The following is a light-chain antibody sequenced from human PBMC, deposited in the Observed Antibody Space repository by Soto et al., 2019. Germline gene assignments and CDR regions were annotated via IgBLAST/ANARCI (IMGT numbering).Light chain of an antibody. CDR3: QRYDSYSGT. CDR1: QSINSW. V-gene: IGKV1-5*03. Sequence: DIQMTQSPSTLSASVGDRVTITCRASQSINSWLAWYQQKPGKAPKLLIYRASTLEGGVPSRFSGSGSGTECTLTISSLQPDDFSTYYCQRYDSYSGTFGPGTKVDIK. J-gene: IGKJ3*01. CDR2: RAS.